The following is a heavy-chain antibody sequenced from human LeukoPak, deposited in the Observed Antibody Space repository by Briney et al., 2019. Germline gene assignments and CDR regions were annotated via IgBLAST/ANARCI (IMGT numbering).Heavy chain of an antibody. D-gene: IGHD6-6*01. CDR3: ARDFGWGIAARRRAFDI. CDR1: GFTVSSNY. Sequence: PGGSLRLSCAASGFTVSSNYMSWVRQAPGKGLQWVSVIYSGGSTTYADSVRGRFTISRDNSKNTLYLQMNSLRAEDTAVYYCARDFGWGIAARRRAFDIWGQGTMVTVSS. J-gene: IGHJ3*02. V-gene: IGHV3-53*01. CDR2: IYSGGST.